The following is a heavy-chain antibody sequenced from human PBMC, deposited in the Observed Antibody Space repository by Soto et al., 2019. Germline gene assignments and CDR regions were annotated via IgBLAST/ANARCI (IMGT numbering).Heavy chain of an antibody. CDR3: ERGATHGSSWYFWFDP. V-gene: IGHV1-69*01. CDR1: GGTFSTYP. CDR2: IIPLFGTT. D-gene: IGHD6-13*01. J-gene: IGHJ5*02. Sequence: QVQLVQSGAEVRMPGSSVKVSCKASGGTFSTYPINWVRQAPGQGLEWMGGIIPLFGTTNYAQKFKGRVTITADESTRTAYMELGSLRAEDAAVYYCERGATHGSSWYFWFDPWGQATLVTVSS.